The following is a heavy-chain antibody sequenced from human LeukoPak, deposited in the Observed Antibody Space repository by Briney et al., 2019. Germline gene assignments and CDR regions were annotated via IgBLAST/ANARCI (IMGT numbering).Heavy chain of an antibody. CDR1: GGSISSYY. V-gene: IGHV4-59*08. CDR3: ARRLSIVVVGDDAFDI. J-gene: IGHJ3*02. D-gene: IGHD2-15*01. CDR2: IYYSGST. Sequence: SETLSLTCTVSGGSISSYYWSWIRQPPGKGLEWIGYIYYSGSTNYSPSLKSRVTISVDTSKNQFSLKLSSVTAADTAVYYCARRLSIVVVGDDAFDIWGQGTMVTVSS.